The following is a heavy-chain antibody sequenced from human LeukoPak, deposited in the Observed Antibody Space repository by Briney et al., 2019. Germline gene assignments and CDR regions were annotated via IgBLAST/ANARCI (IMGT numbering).Heavy chain of an antibody. Sequence: NPGGSLRLSCAASGFTFSSYRMNWVRQAPEKGLEWVSFISSSRSYIYYADSVRGRFTISRDSAKNSLYLQMNSLKVEDTAIYYCVSAISEESVWGQGTLVTVSS. V-gene: IGHV3-21*01. CDR3: VSAISEESV. J-gene: IGHJ4*02. D-gene: IGHD3-10*01. CDR2: ISSSRSYI. CDR1: GFTFSSYR.